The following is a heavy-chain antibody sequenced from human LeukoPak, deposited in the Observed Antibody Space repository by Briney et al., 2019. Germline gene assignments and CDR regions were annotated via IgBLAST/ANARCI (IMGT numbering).Heavy chain of an antibody. V-gene: IGHV3-23*01. Sequence: GGSLRLSCAASGFTFSNYAMSWVRQAPGKGLEWVSAISGSGGSTYYADSVEGRFTISRDNSKNTLYLQMNSLRAEDTAVYYCARTYNWNPNWFDPWGQGTLVTVSS. D-gene: IGHD1-20*01. CDR2: ISGSGGST. CDR3: ARTYNWNPNWFDP. CDR1: GFTFSNYA. J-gene: IGHJ5*02.